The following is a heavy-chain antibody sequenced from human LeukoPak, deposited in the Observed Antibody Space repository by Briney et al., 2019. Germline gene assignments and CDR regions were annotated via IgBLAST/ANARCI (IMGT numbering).Heavy chain of an antibody. CDR1: GGSISSGDYC. Sequence: SETLSLTCTVSGGSISSGDYCWSWIRQPPGKGLEWIGYICHSGSSYYNPSLESRVTISVDRSKNQFSLNLSSVTAADTAVYYCARAPYYDFWSAAMGVFDYWGQGTLVTVSS. CDR2: ICHSGSS. D-gene: IGHD3-3*01. J-gene: IGHJ4*02. V-gene: IGHV4-30-2*01. CDR3: ARAPYYDFWSAAMGVFDY.